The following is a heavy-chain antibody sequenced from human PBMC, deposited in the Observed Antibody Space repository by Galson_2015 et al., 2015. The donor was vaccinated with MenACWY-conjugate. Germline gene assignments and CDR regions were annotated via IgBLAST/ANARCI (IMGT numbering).Heavy chain of an antibody. Sequence: SLRLSCAASGFIFNNYWMSWVRQVPGKGPEWVANIKQDGSEKYCVDSVRGRFTISRDNAKNSLYLQMNSLRAEDTAVYYCARDLGFYCSRNDCYSPYWGQGTLVTVS. CDR1: GFIFNNYW. CDR2: IKQDGSEK. CDR3: ARDLGFYCSRNDCYSPY. J-gene: IGHJ4*02. V-gene: IGHV3-7*03. D-gene: IGHD2-2*01.